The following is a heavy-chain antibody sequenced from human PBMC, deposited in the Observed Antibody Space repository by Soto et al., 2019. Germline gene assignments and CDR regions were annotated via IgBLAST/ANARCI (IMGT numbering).Heavy chain of an antibody. V-gene: IGHV3-53*01. CDR3: ARDDVKGDSGLNYYYGMDV. CDR2: IYSGGST. CDR1: GFTVSSNY. J-gene: IGHJ6*02. Sequence: GGSLRLSCAASGFTVSSNYMSWVRQAPGKGLEWVSVIYSGGSTYYADSVKGRFTISRDNSKNTLYLQMNSLRAEDTAVYYCARDDVKGDSGLNYYYGMDVWGQGTTVTVSS. D-gene: IGHD2-21*02.